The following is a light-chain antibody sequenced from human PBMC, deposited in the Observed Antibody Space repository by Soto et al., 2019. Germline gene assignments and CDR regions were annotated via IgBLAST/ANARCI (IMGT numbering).Light chain of an antibody. CDR3: CSYAGSSTVV. J-gene: IGLJ2*01. Sequence: QLVLTQPASVSGSPGQSITISCTGTSGDVGSYNLVSWYQQHPGKAPKLMIFEVTKRPSGVSYRFSGSKSDNTASLTISGLQAEDEADYYCCSYAGSSTVVFGGGTKLTVL. CDR2: EVT. V-gene: IGLV2-23*02. CDR1: SGDVGSYNL.